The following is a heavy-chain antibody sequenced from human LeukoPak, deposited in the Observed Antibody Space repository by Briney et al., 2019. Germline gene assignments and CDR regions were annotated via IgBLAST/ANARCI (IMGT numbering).Heavy chain of an antibody. J-gene: IGHJ4*02. Sequence: GGSLRLSCAASRFTFGRYWMSWVRQAPGKGLEWVANINQDGSAKYYVDSVKGRFTISRDNPKNSMYLQMNSLRAEDTAVYYCARGGDDDFDLGDYWGQGTLVTVSS. V-gene: IGHV3-7*01. CDR1: RFTFGRYW. D-gene: IGHD4-17*01. CDR2: INQDGSAK. CDR3: ARGGDDDFDLGDY.